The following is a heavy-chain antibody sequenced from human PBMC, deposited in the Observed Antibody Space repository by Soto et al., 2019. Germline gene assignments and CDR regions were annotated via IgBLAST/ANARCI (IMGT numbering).Heavy chain of an antibody. J-gene: IGHJ5*01. D-gene: IGHD6-19*01. CDR3: AREGYRSGWSGIGALNWFDS. CDR1: GGSISPYY. CDR2: IYYSGST. Sequence: QVQLQESGPGLVKPSETLSLTCTVSGGSISPYYWSWIRQPPGKGLEWIGYIYYSGSTNYNPSLKSRVTISVDTSKNQFSRKLSSVTAADTAVYYCAREGYRSGWSGIGALNWFDSWGQGTLVTVSS. V-gene: IGHV4-59*01.